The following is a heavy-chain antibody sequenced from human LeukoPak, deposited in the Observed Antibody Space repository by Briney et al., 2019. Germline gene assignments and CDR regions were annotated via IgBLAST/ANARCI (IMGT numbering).Heavy chain of an antibody. J-gene: IGHJ4*02. D-gene: IGHD2/OR15-2a*01. CDR3: ARDPPESYYFDY. CDR2: IRPSSGRA. V-gene: IGHV1-46*01. CDR1: GYIFSNHY. Sequence: GASVKVSCKTSGYIFSNHYMHWVRQAPGQGPEWMGIIRPSSGRADYTQKFQGRVTMTRDMSTTTVYMELTTLGSDDTAVYFCARDPPESYYFDYWGQGTLVTVSS.